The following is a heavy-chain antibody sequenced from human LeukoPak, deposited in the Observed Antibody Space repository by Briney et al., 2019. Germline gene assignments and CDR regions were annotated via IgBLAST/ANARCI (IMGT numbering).Heavy chain of an antibody. D-gene: IGHD2-2*01. Sequence: SETLSLTCAVYGGSFSGYYWSWIRQPPGKGLEWIGEIKHSGSTNYNPSLKSRVTISVDTSKNQFSLKLSSVTAADTAVYYCATRWGVVPEVYGWFDPWGQGTLDTVSS. V-gene: IGHV4-34*01. CDR2: IKHSGST. J-gene: IGHJ5*02. CDR3: ATRWGVVPEVYGWFDP. CDR1: GGSFSGYY.